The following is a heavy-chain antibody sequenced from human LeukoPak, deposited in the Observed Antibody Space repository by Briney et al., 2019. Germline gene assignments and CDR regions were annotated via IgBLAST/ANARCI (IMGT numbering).Heavy chain of an antibody. V-gene: IGHV1-18*01. Sequence: ASVKVSCKASGYTFTSYAMNWVRQAPGQGLEWMGWISAYNGNTNYAQKLQGRVTMTTDTSTSTAYMELRSLRSDDTAVYYCARYIAARWGGKNWFDPWGQGTLVTVSS. CDR2: ISAYNGNT. D-gene: IGHD6-6*01. CDR1: GYTFTSYA. J-gene: IGHJ5*02. CDR3: ARYIAARWGGKNWFDP.